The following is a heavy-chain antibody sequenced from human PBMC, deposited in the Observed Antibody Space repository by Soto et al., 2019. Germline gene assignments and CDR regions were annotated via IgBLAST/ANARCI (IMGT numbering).Heavy chain of an antibody. V-gene: IGHV3-21*01. CDR2: ISSSSSYI. CDR3: AYAGETPYDAFDI. Sequence: PGGSLRLSCAASGFTFSSYSMNGVRQAPGKGLEWVSSISSSSSYIYYADSVKGRFTISRDNAKNSLYLQMNSLRAEDTAVYYCAYAGETPYDAFDIWGQGTMVAVSS. D-gene: IGHD2-21*01. CDR1: GFTFSSYS. J-gene: IGHJ3*02.